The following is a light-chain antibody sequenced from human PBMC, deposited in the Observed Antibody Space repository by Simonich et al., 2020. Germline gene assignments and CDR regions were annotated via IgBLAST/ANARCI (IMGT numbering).Light chain of an antibody. CDR2: WAS. CDR3: QQYYSTPFT. J-gene: IGKJ3*01. Sequence: DIVMTQSPDSLAVSLGERATINCKSSQSVLYSSNNKNYLAWYQQKTGQPPKLLIYWASTREPGVPDRFSGSGSGTDFTLTISSLQAEDVAVYYCQQYYSTPFTFGPGTKLDIK. V-gene: IGKV4-1*01. CDR1: QSVLYSSNNKNY.